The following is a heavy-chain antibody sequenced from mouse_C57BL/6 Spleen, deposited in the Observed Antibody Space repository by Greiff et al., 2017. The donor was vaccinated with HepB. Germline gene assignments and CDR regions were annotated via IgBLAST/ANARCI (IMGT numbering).Heavy chain of an antibody. CDR1: GYTFTSYW. D-gene: IGHD2-4*01. Sequence: QVQLQQPGAELVMPGASVKLSCKASGYTFTSYWMHWVKQRPGQGLEWIGEIDPSDSYTNYNQKFKGKSTLTVDKSSSTAYMQLSSLTSEDSAVYYCARSKPLYYDTWFAYWGQGTLVTVSA. CDR2: IDPSDSYT. J-gene: IGHJ3*01. CDR3: ARSKPLYYDTWFAY. V-gene: IGHV1-69*01.